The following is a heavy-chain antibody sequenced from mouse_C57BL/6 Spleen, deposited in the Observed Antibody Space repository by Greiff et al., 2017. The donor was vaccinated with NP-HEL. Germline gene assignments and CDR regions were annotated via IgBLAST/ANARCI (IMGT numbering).Heavy chain of an antibody. CDR1: GFTFSDFY. V-gene: IGHV7-1*01. D-gene: IGHD1-1*01. Sequence: DVKLVESGGGLVQSGRSLRLSCATSGFTFSDFYMEWVRQAPGKGLEWIAASRNKANDYTTEYSASVKGRFIVSRDTSQSILYLQMNALRAEDTAIYYCARDDYYGAMDYWGQGTSVTVSS. J-gene: IGHJ4*01. CDR2: SRNKANDYTT. CDR3: ARDDYYGAMDY.